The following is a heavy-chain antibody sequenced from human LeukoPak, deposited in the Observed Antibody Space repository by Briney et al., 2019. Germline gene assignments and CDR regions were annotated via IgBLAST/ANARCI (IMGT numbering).Heavy chain of an antibody. CDR1: GFTFSSFW. CDR3: ARGPVEWELLLDY. Sequence: GGSLRLSCAASGFTFSSFWMGWVRQTPGKRLEWVANMNIDGSEKYYADSVKGRFSISRDNARNSVYLQMNSLRVEDTAVYYCARGPVEWELLLDYWGQGTLVIVSS. CDR2: MNIDGSEK. J-gene: IGHJ4*02. D-gene: IGHD1-26*01. V-gene: IGHV3-7*01.